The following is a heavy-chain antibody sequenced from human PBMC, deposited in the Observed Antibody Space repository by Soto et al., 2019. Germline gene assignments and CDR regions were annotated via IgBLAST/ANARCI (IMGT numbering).Heavy chain of an antibody. CDR1: GFTFSSYA. J-gene: IGHJ4*02. V-gene: IGHV3-30-3*01. D-gene: IGHD6-13*01. Sequence: QVQLVESGGGVVQPGRSLRLSCAVSGFTFSSYAMHWVRQAPGKGLEWVAVISYDGSHQYYADSVKGRFTISRDNSKNTLFLQMNSLRAEDTAVYYCAGLPIATAGGDCWGQGTLVTVSS. CDR2: ISYDGSHQ. CDR3: AGLPIATAGGDC.